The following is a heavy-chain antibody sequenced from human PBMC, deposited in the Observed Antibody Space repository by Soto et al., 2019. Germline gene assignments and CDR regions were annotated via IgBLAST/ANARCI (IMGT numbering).Heavy chain of an antibody. V-gene: IGHV3-21*01. CDR2: ISSSSSYI. CDR3: ARENHFDAFDI. CDR1: GFTFSSYS. Sequence: GGSLRLSCAASGFTFSSYSMNWVRQAPGKGLEWVSSISSSSSYIYYADSVKGRFTISRDNAKNSLYLQMNSLRAEDTAVYYCARENHFDAFDIWGQGTMVTVSS. J-gene: IGHJ3*02.